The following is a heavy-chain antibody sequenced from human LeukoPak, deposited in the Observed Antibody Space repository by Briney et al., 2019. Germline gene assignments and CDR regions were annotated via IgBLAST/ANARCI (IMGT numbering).Heavy chain of an antibody. CDR1: GFTFDDYA. D-gene: IGHD1-26*01. Sequence: GRSLRLSCAASGFTFDDYAMHWDRQAPGRGLEWVSGISGNSGSIGYADSVKGRFTISRDNAKNSLYLQMNSLGAEDMALYYCAKDIGELLSTGDAFDIWGRGTMVTVSS. CDR2: ISGNSGSI. CDR3: AKDIGELLSTGDAFDI. V-gene: IGHV3-9*03. J-gene: IGHJ3*02.